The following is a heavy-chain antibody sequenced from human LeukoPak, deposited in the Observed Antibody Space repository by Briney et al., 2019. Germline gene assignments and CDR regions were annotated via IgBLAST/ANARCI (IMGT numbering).Heavy chain of an antibody. CDR3: ARMAYCGGDCYHAFDI. V-gene: IGHV3-21*04. CDR2: ISSSSSYI. Sequence: GGSLRLSCAASGFTFSSYSMNWVRQAPGKGLEWVSSISSSSSYIYYADSVKGRFTTSRDNAKNSLYLQMNSLRAEDTAVYYCARMAYCGGDCYHAFDIWGQGTMVTVSS. CDR1: GFTFSSYS. J-gene: IGHJ3*02. D-gene: IGHD2-21*02.